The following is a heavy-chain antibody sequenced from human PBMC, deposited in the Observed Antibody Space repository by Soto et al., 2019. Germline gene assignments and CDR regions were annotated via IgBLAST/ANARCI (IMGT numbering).Heavy chain of an antibody. CDR2: INPNGGST. CDR1: GYIFTNFY. CDR3: TCGLASGDY. Sequence: QVQLVQPGAEVKKPGASVKFSCKASGYIFTNFYIHWVRQALGQGIEWIGIINPNGGSTNYAQNFQGRVTMTRDTYTSTVYMDLSSLRSEDTAVYYCTCGLASGDYWGQGTLITVSS. V-gene: IGHV1-46*03. D-gene: IGHD6-6*01. J-gene: IGHJ4*02.